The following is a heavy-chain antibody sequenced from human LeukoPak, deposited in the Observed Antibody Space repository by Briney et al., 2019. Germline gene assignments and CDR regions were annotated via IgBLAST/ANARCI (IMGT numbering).Heavy chain of an antibody. CDR1: GFTFSNFW. CDR3: ASYDSSGYYSAAFDY. J-gene: IGHJ4*02. V-gene: IGHV3-7*01. Sequence: GGSLRLSCAASGFTFSNFWMTWVRQAPGKGLEWVANIKQDGSETHYVDSVKGRFTISRDNAKNSLFLQMNSLRAEDTAVYYCASYDSSGYYSAAFDYWGQGTLVTVSS. D-gene: IGHD3-22*01. CDR2: IKQDGSET.